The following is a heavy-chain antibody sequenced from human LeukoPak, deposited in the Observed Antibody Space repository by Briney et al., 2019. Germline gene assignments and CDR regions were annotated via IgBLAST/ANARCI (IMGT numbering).Heavy chain of an antibody. V-gene: IGHV1-8*01. CDR1: GYTFTSYD. CDR3: ARGDYDTPWNWFDP. Sequence: ASVKVSCKASGYTFTSYDTNWVRQATGQGLEWMGWMNPNSGNTGYAQKFQGRVTMTRNTSISTAYMELSSLRSEDTAVYYCARGDYDTPWNWFDPWGQGTLVTVSS. J-gene: IGHJ5*02. D-gene: IGHD3-9*01. CDR2: MNPNSGNT.